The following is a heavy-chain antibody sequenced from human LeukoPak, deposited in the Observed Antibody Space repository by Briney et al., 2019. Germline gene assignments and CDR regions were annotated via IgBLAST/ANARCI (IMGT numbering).Heavy chain of an antibody. J-gene: IGHJ4*02. D-gene: IGHD7-27*01. Sequence: ASVKVSCKASGYTFTSYYIHWVRQAPGQGLEWMGLINPSGGSTTYSQKFQGRVTMTRDTSTSTVYMELNSLRSEDTAVYYCARARTGDSDYWGQGTLVTVSS. CDR2: INPSGGST. V-gene: IGHV1-46*01. CDR1: GYTFTSYY. CDR3: ARARTGDSDY.